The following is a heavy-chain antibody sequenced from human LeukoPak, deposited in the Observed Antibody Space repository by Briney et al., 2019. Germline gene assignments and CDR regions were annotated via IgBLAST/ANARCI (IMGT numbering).Heavy chain of an antibody. Sequence: GGSLRLSCTASGFTFGDYAMSWFRQAPGKGLEWVGFIRSKVYGGTTEYAASVKGRFTISRDDSKSIAYLQMNSLKTEDTAVYYCTRAYYYDSSGPSNYWGQGTLVTVSS. CDR3: TRAYYYDSSGPSNY. CDR2: IRSKVYGGTT. CDR1: GFTFGDYA. D-gene: IGHD3-22*01. V-gene: IGHV3-49*03. J-gene: IGHJ4*02.